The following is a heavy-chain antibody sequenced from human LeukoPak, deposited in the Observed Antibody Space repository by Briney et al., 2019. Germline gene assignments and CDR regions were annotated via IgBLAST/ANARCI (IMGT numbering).Heavy chain of an antibody. D-gene: IGHD3-3*01. CDR1: GGSISSGGYY. J-gene: IGHJ5*02. CDR3: ARVMPSEWWFDP. CDR2: IYHSGST. Sequence: PSQTLSLTCTVSGGSISSGGYYWSWIRQPPGKGLEWIGYIYHSGSTYYNPSLKSRVTISVDRSKNQFSLKLSSVTAADTAVYYCARVMPSEWWFDPWGQGTLVTVSS. V-gene: IGHV4-30-2*01.